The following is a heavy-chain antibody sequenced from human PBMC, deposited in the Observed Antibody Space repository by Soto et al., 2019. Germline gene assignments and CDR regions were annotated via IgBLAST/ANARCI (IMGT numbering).Heavy chain of an antibody. V-gene: IGHV4-34*01. J-gene: IGHJ4*02. CDR2: ISNSGST. D-gene: IGHD2-8*01. Sequence: GTLCLTCAVSGCSFSDYYWTWVRQPPGKGLEWIAEISNSGSTSYNAASKSGLTISARNYTNHSPLQLTYVLGAEEAVDYCGREKINGPFDYWGQGTLVTVSS. CDR1: GCSFSDYY. CDR3: GREKINGPFDY.